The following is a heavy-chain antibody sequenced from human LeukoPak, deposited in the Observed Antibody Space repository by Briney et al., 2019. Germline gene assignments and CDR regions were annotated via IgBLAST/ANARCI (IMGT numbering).Heavy chain of an antibody. Sequence: SETLSLTCTVSGGSISSYYWSWIRQPPGKGQERIGYIYYSGSTKYNPSLKSRVTISVDTSKNQFSLKMSSVTAADTAVYYCARADYSSSWSHYSYYMDVWGKGTTVTVSS. D-gene: IGHD6-13*01. CDR1: GGSISSYY. CDR2: IYYSGST. V-gene: IGHV4-59*01. J-gene: IGHJ6*03. CDR3: ARADYSSSWSHYSYYMDV.